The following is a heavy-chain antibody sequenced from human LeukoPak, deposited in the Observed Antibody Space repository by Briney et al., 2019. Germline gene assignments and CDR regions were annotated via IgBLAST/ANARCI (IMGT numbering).Heavy chain of an antibody. Sequence: ASVKVSCKASGYTFTSYGISWVRQAPGQGLEWMGWISAYNGNTNYAQKFQGRVTMTRDTSISTAYMELSRLRSDDTAVYYCASVWEGYCSSTSCYDYYYYGMDVWGQGTTVTVSS. CDR1: GYTFTSYG. J-gene: IGHJ6*02. D-gene: IGHD2-2*01. V-gene: IGHV1-18*01. CDR3: ASVWEGYCSSTSCYDYYYYGMDV. CDR2: ISAYNGNT.